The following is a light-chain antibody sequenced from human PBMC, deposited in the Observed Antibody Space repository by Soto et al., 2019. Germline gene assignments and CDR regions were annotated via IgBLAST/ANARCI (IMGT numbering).Light chain of an antibody. J-gene: IGKJ4*01. Sequence: EIVLTQSPGTLSLSPGERATLSCRASQSVSRSYLARYQQKPGQAPRPLIYGASSRATGIPVRFSGSGSGTDFTLTISRLEPEDFAVHYCQQYGSSPHTFGGGTKVEIK. CDR3: QQYGSSPHT. V-gene: IGKV3-20*01. CDR1: QSVSRSY. CDR2: GAS.